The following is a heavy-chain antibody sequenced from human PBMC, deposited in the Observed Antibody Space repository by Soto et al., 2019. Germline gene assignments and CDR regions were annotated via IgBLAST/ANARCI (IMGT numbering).Heavy chain of an antibody. CDR2: IFHTGGK. CDR1: GDXIXXXYX. CDR3: ARAXXXTXAXXXXXXXXYNIDV. J-gene: IGHJ6*02. V-gene: IGHV4-4*02. D-gene: IGHD1-1*01. Sequence: QVQLQESGPGLVEPSGTLSLTCFVSGDXIXXXYXWXXVRQAXGKGLEWIGEIFHTGGKSYMPSLRGRITLSVDTSKNQFSLKLTSVXAADTAVXYXARAXXXTXAXXXXXXXXYNIDVWGQGTAVTVSS.